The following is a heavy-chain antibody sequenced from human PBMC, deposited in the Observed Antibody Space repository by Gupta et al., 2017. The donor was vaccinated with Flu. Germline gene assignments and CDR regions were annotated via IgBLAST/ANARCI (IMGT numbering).Heavy chain of an antibody. V-gene: IGHV3-21*01. J-gene: IGHJ6*02. CDR2: ISRTSRHT. D-gene: IGHD5-12*01. Sequence: EVQLAESGGGLVRPGGSLRLSCAASGFTFGNFDVNWVRLAPGKGLEWVSYISRTSRHTYYADSVKGRFTISRDNAQNSLFLQMNYRRAEDTAIYYCARDDGATARQSGMDVWGQGTTGAVSS. CDR1: GFTFGNFD. CDR3: ARDDGATARQSGMDV.